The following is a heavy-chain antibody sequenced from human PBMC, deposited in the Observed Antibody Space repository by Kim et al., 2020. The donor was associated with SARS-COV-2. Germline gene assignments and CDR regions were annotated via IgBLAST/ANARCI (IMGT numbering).Heavy chain of an antibody. CDR2: IIPIFGTA. CDR3: ARSPGSGSYYYYYYYYGMDV. D-gene: IGHD3-10*01. V-gene: IGHV1-69*13. CDR1: GGTFSSYA. J-gene: IGHJ6*02. Sequence: SVKVSCKASGGTFSSYAISWVRQAPGQGLEWMGGIIPIFGTANYAQKFQGRVTITADESTSTAYMELSSLRSEDTAVYYCARSPGSGSYYYYYYYYGMDVWGQGTTVTVSS.